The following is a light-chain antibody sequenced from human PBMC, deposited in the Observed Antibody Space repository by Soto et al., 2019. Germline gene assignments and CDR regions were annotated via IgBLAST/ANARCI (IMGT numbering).Light chain of an antibody. V-gene: IGLV2-8*01. CDR3: SSRAGGNNCVV. CDR1: SSDIGGYNY. CDR2: GVT. J-gene: IGLJ2*01. Sequence: QSALTQPPSASGSPGQSVTISCTGTSSDIGGYNYVSWYQQHPDKAPKLMIYGVTQRPPGVPERFSGSKSGNTASLTVSGLQAEDEADYYRSSRAGGNNCVVFGGGTKLTVL.